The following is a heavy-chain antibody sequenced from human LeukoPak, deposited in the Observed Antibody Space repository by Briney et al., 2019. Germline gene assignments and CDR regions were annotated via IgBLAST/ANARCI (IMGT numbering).Heavy chain of an antibody. D-gene: IGHD3-10*02. CDR1: VFTFSSYE. Sequence: GGALRHSCAASVFTFSSYEMNWVRAAPGKGRGWVSYIRSSGSTIYYADAVKGRFTISRDNAKNSLYLQMNSLRAGYTAVYYCAELGITMIGGVWGKGSTVTISS. J-gene: IGHJ6*04. CDR2: IRSSGSTI. CDR3: AELGITMIGGV. V-gene: IGHV3-48*03.